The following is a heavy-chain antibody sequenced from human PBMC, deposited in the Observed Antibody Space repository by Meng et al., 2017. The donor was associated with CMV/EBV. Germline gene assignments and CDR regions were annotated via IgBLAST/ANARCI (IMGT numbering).Heavy chain of an antibody. V-gene: IGHV3-23*01. CDR3: AKGGSSGYYDKYYFDY. J-gene: IGHJ4*02. CDR1: GFTFSSYA. D-gene: IGHD3-22*01. CDR2: ISGSGGST. Sequence: EGRLLESGGGLVQPGGSLRLSCAASGFTFSSYAMSWVRQAPGKGLEWVSAISGSGGSTYYADSVKGRFTISRDNSKNTLYLQMNSLRAEDTAVYYCAKGGSSGYYDKYYFDYWGQGTLVTVSS.